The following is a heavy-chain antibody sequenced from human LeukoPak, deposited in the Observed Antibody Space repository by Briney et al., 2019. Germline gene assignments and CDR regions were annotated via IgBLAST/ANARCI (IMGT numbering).Heavy chain of an antibody. J-gene: IGHJ6*03. Sequence: WASVKVSCKASGGTFSSYAISWVRQAPGQGLEWMGGIIPTFGTANYAQKFQGRVTITTDESTSTAYMELSSLRSEDTAVYYCARGSVGRSYPDWYYYYYMDVWGKGTTVTVSS. CDR1: GGTFSSYA. CDR3: ARGSVGRSYPDWYYYYYMDV. V-gene: IGHV1-69*05. CDR2: IIPTFGTA. D-gene: IGHD1-26*01.